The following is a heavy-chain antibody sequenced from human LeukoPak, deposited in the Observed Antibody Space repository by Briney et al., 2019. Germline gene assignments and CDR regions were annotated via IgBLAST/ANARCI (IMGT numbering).Heavy chain of an antibody. V-gene: IGHV3-74*01. J-gene: IGHJ6*03. D-gene: IGHD6-6*01. CDR1: RFTFSGYW. CDR3: ARDGDSISSFYYYYYMDV. CDR2: INGAGGET. Sequence: GGSLRLSCAASRFTFSGYWMHWVRQAPGKGLIWVAGINGAGGETTCADSVEGRFTVSRDNAKNTLYLQMNSLRAEDTGAYFCARDGDSISSFYYYYYMDVWGKGTTVTVSS.